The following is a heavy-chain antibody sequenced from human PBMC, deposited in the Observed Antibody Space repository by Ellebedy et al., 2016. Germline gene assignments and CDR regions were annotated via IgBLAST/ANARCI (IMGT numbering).Heavy chain of an antibody. CDR2: VSGSRKTK. CDR3: ARDNYYDPLDV. D-gene: IGHD3-22*01. V-gene: IGHV3-48*01. Sequence: GESLKISCAASGFTFSNYNMNWVRQAPGKGLEWVSSVSGSRKTKYYADSAKGRFTISRDNAQNSLYLQMNSLRADDTAVYYCARDNYYDPLDVWGQGTMVTVSS. CDR1: GFTFSNYN. J-gene: IGHJ3*01.